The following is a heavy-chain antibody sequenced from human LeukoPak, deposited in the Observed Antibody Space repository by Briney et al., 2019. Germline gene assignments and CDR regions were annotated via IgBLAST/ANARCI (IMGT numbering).Heavy chain of an antibody. J-gene: IGHJ4*02. CDR2: ITWDCGSI. V-gene: IGHV3-43*01. CDR3: AKPFGSISSRSVYFDY. Sequence: GGSLRLSCAASGFTFEDYNMHWVRHAPGEGLEGVSLITWDCGSIYYADSVKGRFTISRDNSKNSLYLQMNSLTHEDTALYYCAKPFGSISSRSVYFDYWGQGTMVTVSS. CDR1: GFTFEDYN. D-gene: IGHD3-3*01.